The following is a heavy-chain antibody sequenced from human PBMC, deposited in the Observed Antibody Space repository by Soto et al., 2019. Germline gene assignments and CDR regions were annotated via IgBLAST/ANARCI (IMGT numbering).Heavy chain of an antibody. D-gene: IGHD6-13*01. V-gene: IGHV3-21*01. J-gene: IGHJ4*02. CDR3: ARHTHREYSSSWYWGVDY. CDR1: GFTFSSYS. CDR2: ISSSSYI. Sequence: GGSLRLSCAASGFTFSSYSMNWVRQAPGKGLEWVSSISSSSYIYYADSVKGRFTISRDNAKNSLYLQMNSLRAEDTAVYYCARHTHREYSSSWYWGVDYWGQGTLVTVSS.